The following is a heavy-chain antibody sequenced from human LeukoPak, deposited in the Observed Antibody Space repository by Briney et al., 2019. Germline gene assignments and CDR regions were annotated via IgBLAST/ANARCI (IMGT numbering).Heavy chain of an antibody. CDR2: ISSSSSYI. CDR3: ARGDVDYDFWSGYYIGY. CDR1: GFTFSSYS. Sequence: GGSLRLSCAASGFTFSSYSMNWVRQAPGKGLEWVSSISSSSSYIYYADSVKGRFTISRDNAKNSLYLQMNSLRAEDTAVYYCARGDVDYDFWSGYYIGYWGQGTLVTVSS. J-gene: IGHJ4*02. D-gene: IGHD3-3*01. V-gene: IGHV3-21*01.